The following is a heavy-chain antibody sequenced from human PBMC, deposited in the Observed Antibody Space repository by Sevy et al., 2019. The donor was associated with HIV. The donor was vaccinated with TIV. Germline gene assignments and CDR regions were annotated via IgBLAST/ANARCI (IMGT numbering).Heavy chain of an antibody. CDR1: GGSISSSNW. CDR3: ARARELEPHPRWFDP. D-gene: IGHD1-1*01. V-gene: IGHV4-4*02. CDR2: IYHSGST. J-gene: IGHJ5*02. Sequence: SETLSLTCAVSGGSISSSNWWSWVRQPPGKGLEWIGEIYHSGSTNYNPSLKSRVTISVDTSKNQFSLKLSSVTAADTAVYYCARARELEPHPRWFDPWGQGTLVTVSS.